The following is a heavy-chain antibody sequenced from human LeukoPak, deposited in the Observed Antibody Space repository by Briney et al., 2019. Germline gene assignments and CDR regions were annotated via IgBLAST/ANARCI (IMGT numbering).Heavy chain of an antibody. V-gene: IGHV3-21*01. Sequence: GGSLRLSCAASGFTFSTYSMNWVRQAPGRGLEWVSSISSSSIYIHYADSVKGRFTVSRDNAKNSLYLQMNSPRAEDTAVYYCARDQTTYLTTTEYKWFDPWGQGTLVTVSS. CDR3: ARDQTTYLTTTEYKWFDP. CDR1: GFTFSTYS. CDR2: ISSSSIYI. J-gene: IGHJ5*02. D-gene: IGHD1-1*01.